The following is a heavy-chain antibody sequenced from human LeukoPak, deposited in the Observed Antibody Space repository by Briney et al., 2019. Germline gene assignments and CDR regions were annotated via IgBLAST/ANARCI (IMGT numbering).Heavy chain of an antibody. D-gene: IGHD6-25*01. Sequence: GGSLRLSCAASGFTLSDHFMSWVRQAPGKGPEWISCITSSGSTIYYADSGKGRFTISRDNAKNSLYLQMNSLRAEDTAVYYCAKGSGTAEDYWGQGTLVTVSS. CDR3: AKGSGTAEDY. CDR1: GFTLSDHF. J-gene: IGHJ4*02. V-gene: IGHV3-11*01. CDR2: ITSSGSTI.